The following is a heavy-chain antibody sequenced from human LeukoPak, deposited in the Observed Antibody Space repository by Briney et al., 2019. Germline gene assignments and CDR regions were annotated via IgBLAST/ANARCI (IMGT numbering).Heavy chain of an antibody. J-gene: IGHJ4*02. V-gene: IGHV3-74*01. CDR2: INSDGSSI. CDR1: VFVFSNTW. CDR3: VRDWYYSTDY. D-gene: IGHD4-11*01. Sequence: GGSLRLSCAASVFVFSNTWMNWVRQAPGKGLVWVSRINSDGSSIVYADSVKGRFTISRDNAKNTMYLQMNSLRGDDSAVYYCVRDWYYSTDYWGQGTLVTVSS.